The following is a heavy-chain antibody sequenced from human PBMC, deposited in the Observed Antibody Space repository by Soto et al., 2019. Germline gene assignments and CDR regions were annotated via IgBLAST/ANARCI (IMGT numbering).Heavy chain of an antibody. CDR3: ARVRSSGREFDY. V-gene: IGHV1-46*01. Sequence: QVQLVQSGAEMKRPGASVILSCKASGYIFTTYSIHWVRQTAGQGLEWMAKVDPRDGSTGYAQKFRGRVSMAWDTSTGTVSMEVSSLTSDDMATYYCARVRSSGREFDYWGQGTQVTVSS. J-gene: IGHJ4*02. CDR1: GYIFTTYS. D-gene: IGHD6-25*01. CDR2: VDPRDGST.